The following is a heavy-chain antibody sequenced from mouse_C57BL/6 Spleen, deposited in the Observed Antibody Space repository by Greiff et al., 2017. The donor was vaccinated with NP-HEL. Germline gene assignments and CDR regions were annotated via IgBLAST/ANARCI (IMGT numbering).Heavy chain of an antibody. Sequence: ESGPGLVKPSQSLSLTCSVTGYSITSGYYWNWIRQFPGNKLEWMGYISYDGSNNYNPSLKNRISITRDTSKNQFFLKLNSVTTEDTATYYCAGTRYFDVWGTGTTVTVSS. CDR3: AGTRYFDV. V-gene: IGHV3-6*01. CDR2: ISYDGSN. CDR1: GYSITSGYY. J-gene: IGHJ1*03. D-gene: IGHD3-3*01.